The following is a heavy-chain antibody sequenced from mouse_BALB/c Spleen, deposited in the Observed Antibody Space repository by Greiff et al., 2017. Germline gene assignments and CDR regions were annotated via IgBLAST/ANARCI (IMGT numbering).Heavy chain of an antibody. CDR3: ARDRGSGYAMDY. J-gene: IGHJ4*01. V-gene: IGHV2-9*02. CDR2: IWAGGST. D-gene: IGHD3-1*01. CDR1: GFSLTSYG. Sequence: VMLVESGPGLVAPSQSLSVTCTVSGFSLTSYGVHWVRQPPGKGLEWLGVIWAGGSTNYNSALMSRLSISKDNSKSQVFLKMNSLQTDDTAMYYCARDRGSGYAMDYWGQGTSVTVSS.